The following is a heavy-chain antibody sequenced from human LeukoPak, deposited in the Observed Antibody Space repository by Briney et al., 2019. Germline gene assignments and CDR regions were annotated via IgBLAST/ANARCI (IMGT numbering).Heavy chain of an antibody. J-gene: IGHJ4*02. CDR2: IASSGRNT. Sequence: GGSLRLSCAASGFNFNDAAMTWVRQAPGKGLEWVSLIASSGRNTYYTDSVRGRFTISRDNSKNTLYLQMNSLRPEDTALYYCASTETPAYYDSNGFYPYYFDYWGQGTLVTVSS. V-gene: IGHV3-23*01. CDR3: ASTETPAYYDSNGFYPYYFDY. D-gene: IGHD3-22*01. CDR1: GFNFNDAA.